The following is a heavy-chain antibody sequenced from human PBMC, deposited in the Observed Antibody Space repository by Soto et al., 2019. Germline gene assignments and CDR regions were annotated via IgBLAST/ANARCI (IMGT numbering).Heavy chain of an antibody. CDR2: IYFRGNT. V-gene: IGHV4-39*01. Sequence: PSETLSLTCSVSGDSINSDKYYWCWIRHPPGKGLEWIGSIYFRGNTYYNPSLQTRVTISLDKSKSQFSLKLNSVTAADSAVYFCARLEGLATISYYFDFWGQGALVTVS. D-gene: IGHD3-9*01. CDR1: GDSINSDKYY. J-gene: IGHJ4*02. CDR3: ARLEGLATISYYFDF.